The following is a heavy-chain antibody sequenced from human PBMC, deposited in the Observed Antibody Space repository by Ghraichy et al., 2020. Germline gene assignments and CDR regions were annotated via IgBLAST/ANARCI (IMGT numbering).Heavy chain of an antibody. J-gene: IGHJ3*02. Sequence: GSLRLSCAASGFTFSNAWMSWVRQAPGKGLEWVGRIKSKTDGGTTDYAAPVKGRFTISRDDSKNTLYLQMHSLKTEDTAVYYCTTDHPYDILTGYSPYDAFDIWGQGTMVTVSS. V-gene: IGHV3-15*01. D-gene: IGHD3-9*01. CDR2: IKSKTDGGTT. CDR3: TTDHPYDILTGYSPYDAFDI. CDR1: GFTFSNAW.